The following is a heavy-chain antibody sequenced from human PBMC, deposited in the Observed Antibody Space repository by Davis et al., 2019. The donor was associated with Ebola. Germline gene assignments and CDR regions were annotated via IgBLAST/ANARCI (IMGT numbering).Heavy chain of an antibody. CDR3: AAGAVLLLFDS. CDR2: IKQDGSEK. V-gene: IGHV3-7*03. Sequence: GGSLRLSCAASGFTFSSYWMSWVRQAPGKGLEWVANIKQDGSEKDYVDSVKGRFTISRDNAKNSLYLQMNSLRAEDTAVYYCAAGAVLLLFDSWGLGTLVTVSS. CDR1: GFTFSSYW. D-gene: IGHD2-15*01. J-gene: IGHJ4*02.